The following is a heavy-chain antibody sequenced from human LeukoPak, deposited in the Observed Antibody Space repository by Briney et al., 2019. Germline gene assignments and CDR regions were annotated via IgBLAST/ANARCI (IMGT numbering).Heavy chain of an antibody. CDR2: IIPIFGTA. D-gene: IGHD3-10*01. CDR3: ASDYASGSYYTRAPLDAFDI. Sequence: ASVKVSCKASGYTFTNYAMNWVRQAPGQGLEWMGGIIPIFGTAIYAQKFQGRVTITADESTSTAYMELSSLRSEDTAVYYCASDYASGSYYTRAPLDAFDIWGQGTMVTVSS. J-gene: IGHJ3*02. V-gene: IGHV1-69*13. CDR1: GYTFTNYA.